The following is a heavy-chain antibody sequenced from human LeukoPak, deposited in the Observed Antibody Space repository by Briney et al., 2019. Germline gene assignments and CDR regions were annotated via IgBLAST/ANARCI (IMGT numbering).Heavy chain of an antibody. CDR3: AGPIVGATSPFDY. Sequence: PGGSLRLSCAASGFTFSSYAMHWVRQAPGRGLEWVAVISYDGSNKYYADSVKGRFTISRDNAKNSLYLQMNSLRAEDTAVYYCAGPIVGATSPFDYWGQGTLVTVSS. D-gene: IGHD1-26*01. CDR2: ISYDGSNK. J-gene: IGHJ4*02. CDR1: GFTFSSYA. V-gene: IGHV3-30-3*01.